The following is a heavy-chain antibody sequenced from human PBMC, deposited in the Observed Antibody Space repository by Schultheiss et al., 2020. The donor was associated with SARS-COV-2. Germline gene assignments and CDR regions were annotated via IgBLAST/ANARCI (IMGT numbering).Heavy chain of an antibody. CDR3: AKDNYGGYAWFDY. CDR1: GFTFSSYW. Sequence: GGSLRLSCAASGFTFSSYWMHWVRQAPGKGLVWVSGISWNSGSIGYADSVKGRFTISRDNAKNSLYLQMNSLRAEDTALYYCAKDNYGGYAWFDYWGQGTLVTVSS. V-gene: IGHV3-9*01. CDR2: ISWNSGSI. D-gene: IGHD4-23*01. J-gene: IGHJ4*02.